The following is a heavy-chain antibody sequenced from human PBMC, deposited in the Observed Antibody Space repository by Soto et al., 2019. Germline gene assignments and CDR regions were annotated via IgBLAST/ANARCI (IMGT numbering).Heavy chain of an antibody. D-gene: IGHD6-13*01. CDR2: ISSSSSTI. CDR3: ARDRRIAAAGSYYYYYYMDV. V-gene: IGHV3-48*01. Sequence: GGSLRLSCAASGFTFSSYSMNWVRQAPGKGLEWVSYISSSSSTIYYADSVKGRFTISRDNAKNSLYLQMNSLRAEDTAVYYCARDRRIAAAGSYYYYYYMDVWGKGTTVTVSS. CDR1: GFTFSSYS. J-gene: IGHJ6*03.